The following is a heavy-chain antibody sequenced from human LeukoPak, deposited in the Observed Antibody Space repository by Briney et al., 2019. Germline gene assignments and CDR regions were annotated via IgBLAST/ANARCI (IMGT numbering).Heavy chain of an antibody. D-gene: IGHD3-10*01. CDR2: ISSSSSYI. Sequence: GGSLRLSCAASGFTFSNYSMNWVRQAPGKGLEWVSSISSSSSYIYYADSVKGRFTISRDNAKNSLYLQMNSLRAEDTAVYYCARARGFGELSAPLGYWGQGTLVTVSS. V-gene: IGHV3-21*01. CDR3: ARARGFGELSAPLGY. J-gene: IGHJ4*02. CDR1: GFTFSNYS.